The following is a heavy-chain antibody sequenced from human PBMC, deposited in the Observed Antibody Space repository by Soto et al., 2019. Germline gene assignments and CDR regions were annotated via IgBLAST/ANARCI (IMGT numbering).Heavy chain of an antibody. CDR3: AREGPAPYYYYGMDV. CDR1: GYSFTTYG. CDR2: ISGYNGNT. V-gene: IGHV1-18*01. Sequence: QVQLVQSRGEVKKPGASVKVSCKTSGYSFTTYGISWVRQAPGQGLEWMGWISGYNGNTNYAQKLQGRVTMTTDTSTSTAYMELRSLGSDDTAVYYCAREGPAPYYYYGMDVWGQGSTVTVSS. J-gene: IGHJ6*02.